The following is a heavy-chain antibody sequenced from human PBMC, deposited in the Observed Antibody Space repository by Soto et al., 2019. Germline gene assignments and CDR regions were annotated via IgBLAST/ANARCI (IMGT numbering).Heavy chain of an antibody. CDR1: GFTFSDHY. J-gene: IGHJ6*02. CDR3: SRSWLLWLGGMDV. V-gene: IGHV3-72*01. D-gene: IGHD3-3*01. CDR2: TRDKANSYTT. Sequence: EVQLVESGGGLVQPGGSLRLSCAASGFTFSDHYMDWVRQAPGKGLEWVGRTRDKANSYTTEYAASVKGRFTIPRDDSENSLFLQMNSLKTEDTAVYYCSRSWLLWLGGMDVWGQGTTVTVSS.